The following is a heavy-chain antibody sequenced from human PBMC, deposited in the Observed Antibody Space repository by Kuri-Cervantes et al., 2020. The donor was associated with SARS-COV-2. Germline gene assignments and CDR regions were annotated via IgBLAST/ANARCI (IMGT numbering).Heavy chain of an antibody. D-gene: IGHD3-3*02. J-gene: IGHJ6*02. CDR2: IYAGGYT. CDR3: ANVDRLARDHYGMDL. V-gene: IGHV3-66*01. Sequence: GGSLRLSCEAPGFTVSDNYMSWVRQAPGKGLEWVSVIYAGGYTYYADSVKGRFTISRDNSKNTLYLQMNSLRVEDTAVYYCANVDRLARDHYGMDLWGQGTTVTVSS. CDR1: GFTVSDNY.